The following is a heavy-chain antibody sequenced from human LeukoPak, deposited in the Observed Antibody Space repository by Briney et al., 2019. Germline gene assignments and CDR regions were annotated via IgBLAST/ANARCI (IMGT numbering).Heavy chain of an antibody. J-gene: IGHJ4*02. V-gene: IGHV4-34*01. CDR1: GGSFSDYF. CDR2: INHSGST. Sequence: SETLSLTCAIYGGSFSDYFWSWIRQPPGEGLEWIGEINHSGSTYYNPSLKSRVTISVDTSKNQFSLKLSSVTAADTAVYYCAREGDYFPYYFDYWGQGTLVTAAS. CDR3: AREGDYFPYYFDY. D-gene: IGHD4-17*01.